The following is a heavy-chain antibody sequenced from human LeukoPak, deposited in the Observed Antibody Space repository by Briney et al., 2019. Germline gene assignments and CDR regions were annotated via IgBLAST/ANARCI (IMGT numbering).Heavy chain of an antibody. J-gene: IGHJ4*02. CDR1: GFTFSSYG. CDR2: ISHDGSNK. CDR3: AKVGYSYGGGSFDY. Sequence: PGRSLRLSCAASGFTFSSYGMHWVRQAPGKGLEWVAVISHDGSNKYYADSVKGRFTISRDNSKSTLYLQTNSLRAEDTAVYYCAKVGYSYGGGSFDYWGQGTLVTVSS. V-gene: IGHV3-30*18. D-gene: IGHD5-18*01.